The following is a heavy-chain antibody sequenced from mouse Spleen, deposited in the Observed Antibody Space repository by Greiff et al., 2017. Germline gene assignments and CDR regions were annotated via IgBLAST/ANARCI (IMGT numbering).Heavy chain of an antibody. CDR1: GFTFSSYA. J-gene: IGHJ3*01. V-gene: IGHV5-9-3*01. D-gene: IGHD1-1*01. CDR2: ISSGGGNT. CDR3: ARHNGTVVGPLAY. Sequence: EVQLVESGGGLVKLGGSLKLSCAASGFTFSSYAMSWVRQTPEKRLEWVATISSGGGNTYYPDSVKGRFTISRDNAKNTLYLQMSSLKSEDTAMYYCARHNGTVVGPLAYWGQGTLVTVSA.